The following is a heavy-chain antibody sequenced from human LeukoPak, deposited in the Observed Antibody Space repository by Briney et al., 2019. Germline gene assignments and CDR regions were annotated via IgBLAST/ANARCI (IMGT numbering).Heavy chain of an antibody. CDR1: GGSFSGYS. D-gene: IGHD5-12*01. Sequence: PSETLSLTCAVYGGSFSGYSWSWIRQPPGKGLEWIGEINHSGSTNYNPSLKSRVTISVDTSKNQFSLKLSSVTAADTAVYYCARGPDSGYVRYWGQGTLVTVSS. J-gene: IGHJ4*02. V-gene: IGHV4-34*01. CDR3: ARGPDSGYVRY. CDR2: INHSGST.